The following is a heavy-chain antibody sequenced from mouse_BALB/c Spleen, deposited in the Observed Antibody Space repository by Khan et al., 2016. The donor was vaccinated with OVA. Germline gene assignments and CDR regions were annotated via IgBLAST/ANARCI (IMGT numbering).Heavy chain of an antibody. CDR2: ISYSGST. D-gene: IGHD1-2*01. CDR1: GYSITSGYG. J-gene: IGHJ2*01. V-gene: IGHV3-2*02. CDR3: ARTARIKY. Sequence: EVKLLESGPGLVKPSQSLSLTCTVTGYSITSGYGWNWIRQFPGNKLEWMGYISYSGSTNYKPSLKSRISITRDTSKNQFFLQLNSVTTEDTATXDCARTARIKYWGQGTTLTVSS.